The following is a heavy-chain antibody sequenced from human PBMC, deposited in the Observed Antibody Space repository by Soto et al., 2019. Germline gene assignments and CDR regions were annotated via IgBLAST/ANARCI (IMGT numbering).Heavy chain of an antibody. V-gene: IGHV4-39*01. CDR2: IYYSGTT. CDR3: GRHPATSETYFYGMDV. Sequence: SETLSLTCTVSGGSVSSSSFFWGWIRQSPGKGLEWIGSIYYSGTTYYNPSLKSRVTISVDTSKSQFSLRVSSVTAADTAVYYCGRHPATSETYFYGMDVWGQGTTVTVSS. CDR1: GGSVSSSSFF. J-gene: IGHJ6*02.